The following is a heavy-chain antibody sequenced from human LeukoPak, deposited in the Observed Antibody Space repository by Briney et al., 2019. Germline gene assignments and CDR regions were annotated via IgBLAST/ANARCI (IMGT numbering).Heavy chain of an antibody. V-gene: IGHV3-9*01. CDR3: GKDLLAMAGTIGS. J-gene: IGHJ4*02. Sequence: PGGSLRLSCAASGFTFNDYAMHWVRQAPGKGLEWVSGISWNSGSIGYADSVKGRFTISRDNAKNSLFLQMNSLRPEDTALYYCGKDLLAMAGTIGSWGQETLVTVSS. D-gene: IGHD6-19*01. CDR2: ISWNSGSI. CDR1: GFTFNDYA.